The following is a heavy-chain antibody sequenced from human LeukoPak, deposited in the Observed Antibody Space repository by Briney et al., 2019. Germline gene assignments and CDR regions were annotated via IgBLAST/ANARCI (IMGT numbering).Heavy chain of an antibody. CDR2: IYTSGST. CDR3: ARENCSGGSCYSLTPLFFREQRAAFDP. D-gene: IGHD2-15*01. Sequence: PSETLSLTCTVSGGSISSYYWSWIRQPAGKGLEWIGRIYTSGSTNYNPSLKSRVTMSVDTSKNQFSLKLSSVTAADTAVYYCARENCSGGSCYSLTPLFFREQRAAFDPWGQGTLVTVSS. CDR1: GGSISSYY. V-gene: IGHV4-4*07. J-gene: IGHJ5*02.